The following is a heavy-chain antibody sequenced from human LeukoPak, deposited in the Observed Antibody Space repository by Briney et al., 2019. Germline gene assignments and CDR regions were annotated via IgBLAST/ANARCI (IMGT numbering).Heavy chain of an antibody. CDR3: ARDKREVRGGDCFDV. V-gene: IGHV1-2*02. Sequence: ASVKVSCKASGYTFTGYYMHWVRQAPGQGLEWMGWINPNSGGTNYAQKFQGRVTMTRDTSITTAYMELSRLRSGDTAVYYCARDKREVRGGDCFDVWGKGTTVTVSS. D-gene: IGHD2-21*02. CDR1: GYTFTGYY. J-gene: IGHJ6*04. CDR2: INPNSGGT.